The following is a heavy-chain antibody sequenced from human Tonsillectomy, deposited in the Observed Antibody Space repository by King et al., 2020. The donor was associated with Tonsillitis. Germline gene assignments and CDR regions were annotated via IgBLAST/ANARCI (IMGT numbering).Heavy chain of an antibody. Sequence: QLQESGPGLVKPSQTLSLTCNVSGGSISSGSYYWGWIRQPAGKGLEWIGRIYTSGSTNYNPSLKSRVTISVATSKNQFSLKLSSVTAADTAVYYCAGETSYDFWSGYPNWFDPWGQGTLVTVSS. J-gene: IGHJ5*02. CDR2: IYTSGST. CDR1: GGSISSGSYY. V-gene: IGHV4-61*02. D-gene: IGHD3-3*01. CDR3: AGETSYDFWSGYPNWFDP.